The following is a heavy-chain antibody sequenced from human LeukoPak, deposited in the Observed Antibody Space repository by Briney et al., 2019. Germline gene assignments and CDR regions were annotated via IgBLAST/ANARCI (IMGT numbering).Heavy chain of an antibody. D-gene: IGHD1-1*01. CDR3: TRGATGPEY. CDR1: GGSFTGYY. Sequence: SETLTLTCTVSGGSFTGYYWSWVRQPPGKGLEWIWYIYSSGSTNYNPSLKSRVTISVDTSKNQFSLKLHSVTAADTAVYYCTRGATGPEYWGQGNLVTVSS. V-gene: IGHV4-59*01. CDR2: IYSSGST. J-gene: IGHJ4*02.